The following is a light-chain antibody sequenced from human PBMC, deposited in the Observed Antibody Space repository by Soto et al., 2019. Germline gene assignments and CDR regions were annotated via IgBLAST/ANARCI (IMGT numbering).Light chain of an antibody. Sequence: IHITQFPSTLTASVGDRVTITCRASQSTANWLAWYQQNPGKAPKVVIYDASSLGSGVPSRFSGSGSGTEFTLTISSLQPDDFATYDCQQYTSFPYSFGQGTKVDIK. J-gene: IGKJ2*03. CDR3: QQYTSFPYS. CDR1: QSTANW. V-gene: IGKV1-5*01. CDR2: DAS.